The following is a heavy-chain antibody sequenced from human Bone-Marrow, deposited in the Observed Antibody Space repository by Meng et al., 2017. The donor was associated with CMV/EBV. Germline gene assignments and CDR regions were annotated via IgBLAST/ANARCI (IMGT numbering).Heavy chain of an antibody. CDR2: IWYDGSNK. CDR3: AKETYDFWSGIDY. CDR1: GFTFSSYG. V-gene: IGHV3-33*06. D-gene: IGHD3-3*01. Sequence: GESLKISCAASGFTFSSYGMHWVRQAPGKGLEWVAVIWYDGSNKYYADSVKGRFTISRDNSKNTLYLQMNSLRAEDTAVYYCAKETYDFWSGIDYWGQGTRVTVSS. J-gene: IGHJ4*02.